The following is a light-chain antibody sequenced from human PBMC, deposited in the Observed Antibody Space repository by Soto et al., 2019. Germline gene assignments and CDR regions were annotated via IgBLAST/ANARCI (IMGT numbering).Light chain of an antibody. Sequence: EIVMTQSPATLSVSPGERATLSCRASQSVSSNLAWYQQKPGQAPRLLIYGASTRATGIPARFSGSESGTDFSLTISSLQSEDFAVYYCQQYNNLPPYTFGQGTKLEIK. V-gene: IGKV3-15*01. CDR1: QSVSSN. CDR2: GAS. J-gene: IGKJ2*01. CDR3: QQYNNLPPYT.